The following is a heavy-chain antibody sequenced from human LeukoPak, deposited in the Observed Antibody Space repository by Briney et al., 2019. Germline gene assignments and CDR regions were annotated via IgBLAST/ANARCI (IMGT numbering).Heavy chain of an antibody. CDR3: ARVNGDYPDY. J-gene: IGHJ4*02. D-gene: IGHD4-17*01. CDR1: GGSISSGGYY. Sequence: SETLSLTCTVSGGSISSGGYYWSWIRQHPGKGLEWIGYIYYSGSTYYNPSLKSRVTISVDTSKNQFSLKLSSVTAADTAVYYCARVNGDYPDYWGQGTLVTVSS. CDR2: IYYSGST. V-gene: IGHV4-31*03.